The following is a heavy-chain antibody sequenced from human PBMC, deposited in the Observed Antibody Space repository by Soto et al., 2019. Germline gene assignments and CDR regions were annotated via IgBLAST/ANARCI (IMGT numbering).Heavy chain of an antibody. CDR2: IYYSGST. V-gene: IGHV4-39*01. CDR1: GGSISSSSYY. CDR3: ARSGANYEGPTPFDY. D-gene: IGHD3-22*01. Sequence: PSETLSLTCTVSGGSISSSSYYWGWIRQPPGKGLEWIGSIYYSGSTYYNPSLKSRVTISVDTSKNQFSLKLSSVTAADTAVYYCARSGANYEGPTPFDYWGQGTLVTVSS. J-gene: IGHJ4*02.